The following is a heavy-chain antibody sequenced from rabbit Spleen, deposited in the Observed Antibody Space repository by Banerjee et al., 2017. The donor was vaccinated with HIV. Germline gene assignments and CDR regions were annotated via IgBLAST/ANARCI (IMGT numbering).Heavy chain of an antibody. D-gene: IGHD8-1*01. J-gene: IGHJ6*01. Sequence: QSLEESGGGLVQPEGSLALTCKASGFSFSSSDYMCWVRQAPGKGLEWIACIYTGSSGSTYYASWATGRFTISKTSSTTVTLQLSSLTAADTATYFCARDTGTSFSTYGMDLWGPGTLVTVS. V-gene: IGHV1S40*01. CDR1: GFSFSSSDY. CDR2: IYTGSSGST. CDR3: ARDTGTSFSTYGMDL.